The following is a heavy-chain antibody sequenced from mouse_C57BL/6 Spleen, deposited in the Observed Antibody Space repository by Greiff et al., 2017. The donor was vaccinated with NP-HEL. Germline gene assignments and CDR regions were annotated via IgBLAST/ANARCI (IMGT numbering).Heavy chain of an antibody. D-gene: IGHD3-2*02. CDR3: VCYSSGILYFDY. V-gene: IGHV1-59*01. J-gene: IGHJ2*01. CDR2: IDPSDSYT. Sequence: QVQLQQPGAELVRPGTSVKLSCKASGYTFTSYWMHWVKQRPGQGLEWIGVIDPSDSYTNYNQKFKGKATLTVDTSSSTAYMQLSSLTSEDSAVYYCVCYSSGILYFDYWGQGTTLTVSS. CDR1: GYTFTSYW.